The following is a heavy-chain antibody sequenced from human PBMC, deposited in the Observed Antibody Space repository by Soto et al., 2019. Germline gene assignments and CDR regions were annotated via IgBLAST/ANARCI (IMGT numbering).Heavy chain of an antibody. J-gene: IGHJ6*02. CDR2: IWYDGSNK. V-gene: IGHV3-33*01. Sequence: PGGSLRLSCXASGFTFSSYGMHWVRQAPGKGLEWVAVIWYDGSNKYYADSVKGRFTISRDNSKNTLYLQMNSLRAEDTAVYYCARVSGADIVATITSYYYYGMDVWGQGTTVTVSS. CDR1: GFTFSSYG. D-gene: IGHD5-12*01. CDR3: ARVSGADIVATITSYYYYGMDV.